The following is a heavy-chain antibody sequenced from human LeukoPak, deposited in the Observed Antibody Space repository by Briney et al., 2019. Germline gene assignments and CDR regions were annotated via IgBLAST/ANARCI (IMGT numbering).Heavy chain of an antibody. CDR2: MFYGGTT. CDR3: ARHRRSSDYVLNWFDP. Sequence: PSETLSLTCSVSGDSIKSNTYYWGWIRQPPGKGLEWIGTMFYGGTTYYNPPLKSRVTISVDTSNNEFSLRLTSVTAADTAVYYCARHRRSSDYVLNWFDPWGQGTLVTVSS. CDR1: GDSIKSNTYY. J-gene: IGHJ5*02. V-gene: IGHV4-39*01. D-gene: IGHD3-16*01.